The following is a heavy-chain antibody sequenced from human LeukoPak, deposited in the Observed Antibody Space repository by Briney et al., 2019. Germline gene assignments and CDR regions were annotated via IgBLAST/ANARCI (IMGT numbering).Heavy chain of an antibody. CDR1: GGSIRSSSYY. V-gene: IGHV4-39*01. CDR3: AKTGSGSGSYSY. CDR2: IYYSGST. J-gene: IGHJ4*02. Sequence: SETLSLTCTVSGGSIRSSSYYWGWIRQPPGKGLEWIGSIYYSGSTYYNPSLKSRVTISVDTSKNQFSLKLSSVTAADTAVYYCAKTGSGSGSYSYWGQGTLVTVSS. D-gene: IGHD3-10*01.